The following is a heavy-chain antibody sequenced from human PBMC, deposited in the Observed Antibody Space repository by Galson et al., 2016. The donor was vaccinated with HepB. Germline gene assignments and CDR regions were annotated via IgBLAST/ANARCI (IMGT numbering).Heavy chain of an antibody. J-gene: IGHJ6*02. CDR3: ARGESYYGSGSSIYGMDV. CDR2: IYYSGST. CDR1: GGSVSSGSYY. Sequence: LSLTCTVSGGSVSSGSYYWSWIRQPPGKGLEWIGYIYYSGSTNYNPSLKSRVTISVDTSKNQFSLKLSPVPAADTAVYYCARGESYYGSGSSIYGMDVWGQGTTVTVSS. V-gene: IGHV4-61*01. D-gene: IGHD3-10*01.